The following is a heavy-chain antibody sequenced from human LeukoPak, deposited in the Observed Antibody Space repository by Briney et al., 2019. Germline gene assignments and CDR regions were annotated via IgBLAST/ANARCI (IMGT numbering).Heavy chain of an antibody. J-gene: IGHJ4*02. CDR3: ARRLRFDY. CDR1: GFTFSSYA. V-gene: IGHV3-23*01. CDR2: SSGSGGST. Sequence: GGSLRLSCAASGFTFSSYALTWVRQAPGKGLEWVSASSGSGGSTSYADSVKGRCTISRDNSKNTLFLQMNSLRAEDTAVYYCARRLRFDYWGQGTLVTVSS. D-gene: IGHD4-17*01.